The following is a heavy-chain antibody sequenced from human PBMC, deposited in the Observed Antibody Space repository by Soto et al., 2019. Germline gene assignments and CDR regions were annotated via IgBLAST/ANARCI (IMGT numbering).Heavy chain of an antibody. CDR1: GGSISSYY. V-gene: IGHV4-59*01. D-gene: IGHD2-21*02. J-gene: IGHJ4*02. CDR2: MYNTGST. Sequence: PSETLSLTCTVSGGSISSYYWSWIRQPPGKGLEWIGYMYNTGSTIYNPSHKSRVTISVDTSKNQFSLKLNYVTAADTALYYFARDLWGYCGADCYPLDVWGQGTLVTVSS. CDR3: ARDLWGYCGADCYPLDV.